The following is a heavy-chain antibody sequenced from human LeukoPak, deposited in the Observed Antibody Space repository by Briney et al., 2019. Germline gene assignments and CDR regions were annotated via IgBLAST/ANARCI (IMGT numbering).Heavy chain of an antibody. V-gene: IGHV4-59*01. J-gene: IGHJ4*02. CDR1: GGSISSYY. CDR3: ARYSTGWDY. D-gene: IGHD2-2*01. CDR2: VHYRGSP. Sequence: SETLSLTCTVSGGSISSYYWSWIRQFPGKGLEWIGHVHYRGSPEYNPSLTSRVTISVDTSKNQFSLRLTSVTAADTAVYYCARYSTGWDYWGQGTLVTVSS.